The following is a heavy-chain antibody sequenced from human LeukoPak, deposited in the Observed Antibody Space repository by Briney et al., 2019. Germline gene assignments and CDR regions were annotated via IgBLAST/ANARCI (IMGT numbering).Heavy chain of an antibody. Sequence: SVKVSCRASGGTFSSYAISWVRQAPGQGLEWMGGIIPIFGTANYAQKFQGRVTITADESTSTAYMELSSLRSEDTAVYYCARDLPGIAAAGTSLGVPFDYWGQGTLVTVSS. D-gene: IGHD6-13*01. CDR3: ARDLPGIAAAGTSLGVPFDY. V-gene: IGHV1-69*01. CDR1: GGTFSSYA. J-gene: IGHJ4*02. CDR2: IIPIFGTA.